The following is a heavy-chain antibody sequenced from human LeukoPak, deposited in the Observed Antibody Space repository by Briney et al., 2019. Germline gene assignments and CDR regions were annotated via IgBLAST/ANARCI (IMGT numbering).Heavy chain of an antibody. D-gene: IGHD5-18*01. V-gene: IGHV4-59*08. CDR1: GGSISSYY. CDR2: IYYSGST. CDR3: ARRRGYSYDY. Sequence: SEALSLTCTVSGGSISSYYWSWIRQPPGKGLEWIGYIYYSGSTNYNPSLKSRVTISVDTSKNQFSLKLSSVTAADTAVYYCARRRGYSYDYWGQGTLVTVSS. J-gene: IGHJ4*02.